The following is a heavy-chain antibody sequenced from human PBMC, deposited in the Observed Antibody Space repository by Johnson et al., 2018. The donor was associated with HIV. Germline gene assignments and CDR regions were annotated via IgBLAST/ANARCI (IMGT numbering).Heavy chain of an antibody. D-gene: IGHD3-3*01. J-gene: IGHJ3*02. CDR2: VNSDGSST. CDR1: GFTFSSYW. CDR3: ARDRGRAYYNFWSGTRSACAFDI. Sequence: VQLVESGGGLVQPGGSLRLSCAASGFTFSSYWMHWFRQAPGKGLAWVSRVNSDGSSTSYADSVKGRFTISRVNALNTLYLQMNSLRAEDTAVYYCARDRGRAYYNFWSGTRSACAFDIWGQGTMVTVSS. V-gene: IGHV3-74*01.